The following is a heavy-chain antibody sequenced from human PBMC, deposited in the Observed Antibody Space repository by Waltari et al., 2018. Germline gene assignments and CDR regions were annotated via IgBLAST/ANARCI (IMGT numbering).Heavy chain of an antibody. CDR3: ATSYHL. V-gene: IGHV3-7*01. D-gene: IGHD3-3*02. J-gene: IGHJ4*02. Sequence: EMQLVESGGGLVQPGGSLRLSCAASGFTFSNYGMNWVRQAPGKGLEWVANIKQDGSETNYVDSVKGRFTISRDNAKNSLFLQMNSLSAGDTAVYFCATSYHLWGQGTLVTVSA. CDR1: GFTFSNYG. CDR2: IKQDGSET.